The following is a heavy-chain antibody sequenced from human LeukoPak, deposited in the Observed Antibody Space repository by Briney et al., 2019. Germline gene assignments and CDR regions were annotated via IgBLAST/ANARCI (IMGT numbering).Heavy chain of an antibody. V-gene: IGHV3-7*01. CDR2: IKQDGSAK. CDR3: AREEGGTNWFDP. CDR1: GLTFSSSW. J-gene: IGHJ5*02. D-gene: IGHD1-1*01. Sequence: GGSLRLSCAASGLTFSSSWMSWVRQAPGKGLEWVANIKQDGSAKNYGDSVKGRFTISRDNAKNSLYLQMNSLRVEDTAVYYCAREEGGTNWFDPWGQGTLVTVSS.